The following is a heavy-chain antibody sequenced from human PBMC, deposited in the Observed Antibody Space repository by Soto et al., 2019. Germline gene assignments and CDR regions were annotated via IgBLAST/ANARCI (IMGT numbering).Heavy chain of an antibody. Sequence: ASVKVSCKASGYTFTNYEIHWVRQAPGQRLEWMAWIHAGNGDTKYAQRLQGRVTITTDTSTSTAYMELRSLRSDDTAVYYCGRVWGVAGLSVDYWGQGTLVTVAS. CDR1: GYTFTNYE. D-gene: IGHD6-19*01. CDR2: IHAGNGDT. J-gene: IGHJ4*02. CDR3: GRVWGVAGLSVDY. V-gene: IGHV1-3*01.